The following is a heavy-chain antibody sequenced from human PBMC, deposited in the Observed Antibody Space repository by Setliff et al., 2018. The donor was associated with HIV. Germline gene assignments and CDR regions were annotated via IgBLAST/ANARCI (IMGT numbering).Heavy chain of an antibody. J-gene: IGHJ5*02. V-gene: IGHV4-39*01. CDR2: IYYSGSTYYYGGST. CDR1: GGSISSSIYY. Sequence: SETLSLTCTVSGGSISSSIYYWGWIRQPPGKGLEWIGFIYYSGSTYYYGGSTYYNPSLKSRPTISVDTSKNQFSLKLNSVTAADTAVYYCARGLPFPFRGEIPGSWFDPWGQGTLVTVSS. D-gene: IGHD3-10*01. CDR3: ARGLPFPFRGEIPGSWFDP.